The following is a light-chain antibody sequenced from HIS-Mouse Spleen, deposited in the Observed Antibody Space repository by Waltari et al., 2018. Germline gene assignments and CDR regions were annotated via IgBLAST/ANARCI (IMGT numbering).Light chain of an antibody. Sequence: DIVMTQSPDSLAVSLGERATINFKSSQSVLYSSNNKNYLAWYQQKPGQPPKLLIYCAPTRESGVPDRFSGSGSGTDFTLTISSLQAEDVAVYYCQQYYSTPTFGQGTKLEIK. J-gene: IGKJ2*01. V-gene: IGKV4-1*01. CDR2: CAP. CDR3: QQYYSTPT. CDR1: QSVLYSSNNKNY.